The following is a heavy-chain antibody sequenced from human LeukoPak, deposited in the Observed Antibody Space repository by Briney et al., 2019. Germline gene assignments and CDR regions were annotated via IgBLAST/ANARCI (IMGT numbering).Heavy chain of an antibody. J-gene: IGHJ4*02. Sequence: GGSLRLSCAASGFTFSSYGMSWVRQAPGKGLQWVSVIIGSGSSTYYADSVKGRFTISRDNSRNTLYLQMNSLRAEDTAVYYCARLAAALDYWGQGTLVTVSS. CDR2: IIGSGSST. V-gene: IGHV3-23*01. CDR1: GFTFSSYG. CDR3: ARLAAALDY. D-gene: IGHD6-13*01.